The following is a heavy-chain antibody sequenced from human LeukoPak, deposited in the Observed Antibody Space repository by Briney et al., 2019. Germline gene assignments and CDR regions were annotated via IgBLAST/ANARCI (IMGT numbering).Heavy chain of an antibody. CDR2: VGDSDVST. Sequence: GGSLRLSCAASGFTSSSYAMSWVRQAPGKGLEWVSGVGDSDVSTYYADSVRGRFTISRDNSKNTVFLQMNSLRAEDTAVYYCAKEYTGGWPFDYWGQGTLVTVSS. J-gene: IGHJ4*02. CDR3: AKEYTGGWPFDY. V-gene: IGHV3-23*01. CDR1: GFTSSSYA. D-gene: IGHD6-19*01.